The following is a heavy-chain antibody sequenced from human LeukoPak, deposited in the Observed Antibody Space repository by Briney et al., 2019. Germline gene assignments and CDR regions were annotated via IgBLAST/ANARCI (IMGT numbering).Heavy chain of an antibody. CDR2: IYYSGST. J-gene: IGHJ4*02. CDR1: GGSISSSYY. CDR3: AALGGPGIAAAGIDY. Sequence: SETLSLTCTVSGGSISSSYYWGWIRQPPGKGLEWIGSIYYSGSTYYNPSLKSRVTISVDTSKNQFSLKLSSVTAADTAVYYCAALGGPGIAAAGIDYWGQGTLVTVSS. D-gene: IGHD6-13*01. V-gene: IGHV4-39*01.